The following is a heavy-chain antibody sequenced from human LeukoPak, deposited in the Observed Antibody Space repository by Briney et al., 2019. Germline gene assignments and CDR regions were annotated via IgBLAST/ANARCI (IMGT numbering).Heavy chain of an antibody. V-gene: IGHV4-61*09. Sequence: PSETLSLTCTVSGGSISSGSYYWSWIQQPAGKGLEWIGHIYTSGSTNYNPSLKSRVTISVDTSKNQFSLKLSSVTAADTAVYYCARGIRSEPYYYYMDVWGKGTTVTVSS. D-gene: IGHD4-17*01. CDR3: ARGIRSEPYYYYMDV. J-gene: IGHJ6*03. CDR1: GGSISSGSYY. CDR2: IYTSGST.